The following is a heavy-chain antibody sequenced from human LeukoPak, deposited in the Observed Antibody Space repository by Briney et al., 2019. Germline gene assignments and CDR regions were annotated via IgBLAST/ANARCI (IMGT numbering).Heavy chain of an antibody. D-gene: IGHD2-15*01. CDR1: GGSISSYY. Sequence: SETLSLTCTVSGGSISSYYWSWIRQPPGKGLEWIGYIYYSGSTNYNPSLKSRVTISVDTSKNQFSLKLSSVTAADTAVYYCARGHPGLPSARRLFDLNLRAFDYWGQGTLVTVSS. J-gene: IGHJ4*02. CDR2: IYYSGST. V-gene: IGHV4-59*12. CDR3: ARGHPGLPSARRLFDLNLRAFDY.